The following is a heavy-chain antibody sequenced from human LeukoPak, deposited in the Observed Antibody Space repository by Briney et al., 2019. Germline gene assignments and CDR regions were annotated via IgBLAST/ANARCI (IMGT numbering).Heavy chain of an antibody. CDR3: ARQKGGSITMVRGAGRYYFDY. CDR2: IYYSGST. CDR1: GGSISSSSYY. J-gene: IGHJ4*02. Sequence: PSETLSLTCTVSGGSISSSSYYWGWIRQPPGKGLEWIVSIYYSGSTYYNPSLKSRLTISVDTSKNQFSLKLSSVAAADTAVYYCARQKGGSITMVRGAGRYYFDYWGQGTLVTVSS. D-gene: IGHD3-10*01. V-gene: IGHV4-39*01.